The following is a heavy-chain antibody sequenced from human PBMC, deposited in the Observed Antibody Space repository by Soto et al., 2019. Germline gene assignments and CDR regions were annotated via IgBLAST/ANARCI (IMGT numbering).Heavy chain of an antibody. V-gene: IGHV4-34*01. CDR2: INHSGST. J-gene: IGHJ5*02. CDR3: ARAEYNWNYGWFDP. CDR1: GGSFSGYY. Sequence: PSETLSLTCAVYGGSFSGYYWSWIRQPPGKGLEWIGEINHSGSTNYNPSLKSRVTISVDTSKSQFSLKLSSVTAADTAVYYCARAEYNWNYGWFDPWGQGTLVTVSS. D-gene: IGHD1-7*01.